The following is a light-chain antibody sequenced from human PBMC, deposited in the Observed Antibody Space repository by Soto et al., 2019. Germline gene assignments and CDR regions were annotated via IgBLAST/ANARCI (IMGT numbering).Light chain of an antibody. CDR3: QQYNNWPPA. CDR1: QSLSSN. CDR2: GAS. Sequence: EIVMMQSPATLSVSPGERATLSCRASQSLSSNLAWYQQKPGQAPRLLIFGASTRATGIPARFSGSGSGTEFSLTVSNLQSEDFAVYSCQQYNNWPPACGPGTRVDI. V-gene: IGKV3-15*01. J-gene: IGKJ3*01.